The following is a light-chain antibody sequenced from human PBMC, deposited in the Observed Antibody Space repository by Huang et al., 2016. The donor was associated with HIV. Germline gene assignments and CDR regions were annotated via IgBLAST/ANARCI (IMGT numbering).Light chain of an antibody. CDR3: QQYNNWPPWYT. CDR2: GVS. J-gene: IGKJ2*01. Sequence: EIVMTQSPATLSVSPGERATLSCRASQSVSSNLAWYQQKPGQAPRLLIYGVSTRATGIPARFSGSGSGTEFTLTISSLQSEDFAVYYCQQYNNWPPWYTFGQGTKLEIK. CDR1: QSVSSN. V-gene: IGKV3-15*01.